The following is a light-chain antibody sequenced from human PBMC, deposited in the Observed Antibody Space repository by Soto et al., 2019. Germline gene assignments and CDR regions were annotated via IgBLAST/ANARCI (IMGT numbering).Light chain of an antibody. Sequence: QSALTQPPSASGSPGQSVTISCTGTSSDVGGYNYVSWYQHHPGKAPKLMIYEVSKRPSGVPHRFSGSKSGNTASLTVSGRQAEDEADYYCSSYAGSNTVFGGGTKLTVL. CDR1: SSDVGGYNY. CDR2: EVS. CDR3: SSYAGSNTV. J-gene: IGLJ2*01. V-gene: IGLV2-8*01.